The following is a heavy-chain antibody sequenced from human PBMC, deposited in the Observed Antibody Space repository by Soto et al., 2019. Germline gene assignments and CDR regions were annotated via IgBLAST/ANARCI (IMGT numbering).Heavy chain of an antibody. CDR3: ARYDRYGGNSATDY. Sequence: NPSETLSLTCNVSGGSISSGGYYWSWIRQHPGKGLEWIGYIYYSGSTYYNPSLKSRVTISVDTSKNQFSLRLSSVTAADTAVYYCARYDRYGGNSATDYWGQGTLVTVSS. CDR1: GGSISSGGYY. J-gene: IGHJ4*02. V-gene: IGHV4-31*03. CDR2: IYYSGST. D-gene: IGHD2-21*02.